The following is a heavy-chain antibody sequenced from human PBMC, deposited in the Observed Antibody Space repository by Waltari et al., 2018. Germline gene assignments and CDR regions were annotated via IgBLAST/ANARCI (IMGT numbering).Heavy chain of an antibody. Sequence: QVQLQESGPRLVKPSLTLSLTCTVSGDSITSGGYYWSWIRQHPGKGQEWIGYIYYSGTTYYNPSLKSRVTISIDRSKNQFYLNLTSVTVADTAVYYCAREAYSYGPWGQGTLVTVSS. CDR1: GDSITSGGYY. CDR3: AREAYSYGP. J-gene: IGHJ5*02. D-gene: IGHD5-18*01. V-gene: IGHV4-31*03. CDR2: IYYSGTT.